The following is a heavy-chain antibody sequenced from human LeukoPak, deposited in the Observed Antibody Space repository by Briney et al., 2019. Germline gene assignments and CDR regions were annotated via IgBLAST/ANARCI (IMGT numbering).Heavy chain of an antibody. CDR2: ISWNSGSI. J-gene: IGHJ4*02. D-gene: IGHD4-23*01. Sequence: GGSLRLSCAASGFTFDDYAMHWVRQAPGKGLEWVSGISWNSGSIGYADSVKGRFTISRDNAKNSLYLQMNSLRAEDTALYYCAKDKEEVLTPYFDYWGQGTLVTVSS. CDR3: AKDKEEVLTPYFDY. V-gene: IGHV3-9*01. CDR1: GFTFDDYA.